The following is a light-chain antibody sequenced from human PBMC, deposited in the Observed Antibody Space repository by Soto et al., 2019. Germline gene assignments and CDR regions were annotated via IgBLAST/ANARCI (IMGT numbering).Light chain of an antibody. CDR3: QQYNQWPT. Sequence: GVTPSPGTVSLPPGDRASLSWRASQSVSSSYLAWYQQKPGQAPRPLIYGASSRATGIPARFSGSGSGTEFTLTISSLQSEDSALYYSQQYNQWPTFGQGTRLEVK. CDR1: QSVSSSY. CDR2: GAS. V-gene: IGKV3D-15*01. J-gene: IGKJ5*01.